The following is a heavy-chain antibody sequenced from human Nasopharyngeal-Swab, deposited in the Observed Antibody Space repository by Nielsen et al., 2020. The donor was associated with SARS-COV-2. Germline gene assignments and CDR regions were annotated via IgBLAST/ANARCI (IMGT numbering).Heavy chain of an antibody. CDR2: IYHSGST. V-gene: IGHV4-38-2*02. D-gene: IGHD1-26*01. CDR3: ARVKQSGSYYYGMDY. J-gene: IGHJ4*02. Sequence: WFRQPPGKGLEWIGSIYHSGSTYYNPSLKSRVTISVDTSKNQFSLKLSSVTAADTAVYYCARVKQSGSYYYGMDYWGQGTLVTVSS.